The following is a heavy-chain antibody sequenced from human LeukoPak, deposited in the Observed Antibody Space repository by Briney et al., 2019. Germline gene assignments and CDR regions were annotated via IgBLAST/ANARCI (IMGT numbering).Heavy chain of an antibody. J-gene: IGHJ6*02. V-gene: IGHV3-21*01. CDR2: ISSSSSYI. Sequence: GGSLRLSCAASGFTFSSYAMSWVRQAPGKGLEWVSSISSSSSYIYYADSVKGRFTISRDNAKNSLYLQMNSLRAEDTAVYYCAREAAGTYYYYGMDVWGQGTTVTVSS. CDR3: AREAAGTYYYYGMDV. CDR1: GFTFSSYA. D-gene: IGHD6-19*01.